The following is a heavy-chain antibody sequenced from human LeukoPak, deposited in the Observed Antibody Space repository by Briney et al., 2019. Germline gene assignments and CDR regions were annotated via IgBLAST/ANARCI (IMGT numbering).Heavy chain of an antibody. V-gene: IGHV3-73*01. Sequence: GGSLRLSCAASGFSFSGYIIHWVRQASGKGLEWIGRIKSKSNNYETAYAAPVKGRITISRDDSKNTAYLQMNSLKTQDTAVYYCTRSNDYWGQGTLVTVSS. CDR3: TRSNDY. CDR2: IKSKSNNYET. J-gene: IGHJ4*02. CDR1: GFSFSGYI.